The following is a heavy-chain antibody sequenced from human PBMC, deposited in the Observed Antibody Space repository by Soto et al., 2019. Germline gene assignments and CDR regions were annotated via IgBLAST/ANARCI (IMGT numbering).Heavy chain of an antibody. V-gene: IGHV4-34*01. CDR3: ARVRAGPLYCSGGSCYSPWFDP. J-gene: IGHJ5*02. Sequence: PSETLSLTCAVYGGSFSGYYWSWIRQPPGKGLEWIAEINHSGSTNYNPSLKSRVTISVDTSKNQFSLKLSSVTAADTAVYYCARVRAGPLYCSGGSCYSPWFDPWGQGTLVTVSS. D-gene: IGHD2-15*01. CDR1: GGSFSGYY. CDR2: INHSGST.